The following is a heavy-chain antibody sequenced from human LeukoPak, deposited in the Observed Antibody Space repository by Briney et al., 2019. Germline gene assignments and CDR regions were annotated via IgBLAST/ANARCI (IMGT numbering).Heavy chain of an antibody. CDR1: GGSISSGTYY. V-gene: IGHV4-61*02. D-gene: IGHD6-6*01. Sequence: SETLSLTCTVSGGSISSGTYYWSWIRQPAGKGLEWIGRIYTSGSTNYNPSLKSRVTISVDTSKNQFSLKLSSVTAADTAVYYCARGVAARRTYYYYYYMDVWGKGTTVTVSS. CDR2: IYTSGST. J-gene: IGHJ6*03. CDR3: ARGVAARRTYYYYYYMDV.